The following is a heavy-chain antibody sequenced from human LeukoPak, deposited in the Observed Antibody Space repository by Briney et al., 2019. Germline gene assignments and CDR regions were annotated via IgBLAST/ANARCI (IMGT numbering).Heavy chain of an antibody. CDR2: ISSSGSTI. D-gene: IGHD3-10*01. CDR1: GFTFSSYA. Sequence: GGSLRLSCAASGFTFSSYAMNWVRQAPGKGLEWVSYISSSGSTIYYADSVKGRFTISRDIAKQSVFLQMNSLRVEDTALYYCARLSAMVRGPEDIFYFEYWGLGTLVTVSS. CDR3: ARLSAMVRGPEDIFYFEY. V-gene: IGHV3-48*04. J-gene: IGHJ4*02.